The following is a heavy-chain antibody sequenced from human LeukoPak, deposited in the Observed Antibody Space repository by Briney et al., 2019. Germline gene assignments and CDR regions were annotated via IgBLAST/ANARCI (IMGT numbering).Heavy chain of an antibody. CDR3: AKDVMHYGSGRPFYMDV. D-gene: IGHD3-10*01. V-gene: IGHV3-30*02. CDR2: TRYNGNDN. CDR1: GFTFNAFG. J-gene: IGHJ6*03. Sequence: GGSLRLSCAASGFTFNAFGMHWVRQAPGKGLEWLTFTRYNGNDNYYADSVKGRFTISRDNSKNTLYFQLNSLRADDTAVYFCAKDVMHYGSGRPFYMDVWGKGTTVTISS.